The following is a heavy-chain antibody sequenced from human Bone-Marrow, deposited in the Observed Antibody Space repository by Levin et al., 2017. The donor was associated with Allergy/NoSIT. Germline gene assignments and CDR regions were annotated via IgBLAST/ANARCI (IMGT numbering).Heavy chain of an antibody. Sequence: PEASVKVSCKASGYTFMDSYIHWVRQAPGKGLEWMGHIDPGEDETIYAEKFQGRVTISADTSIETSFMQLTSLTSEDTAVYFCARTKYVVHKSLERPLEQWGQGTLVTVSS. J-gene: IGHJ4*02. V-gene: IGHV1-69-2*01. CDR2: IDPGEDET. CDR1: GYTFMDSY. D-gene: IGHD1-1*01. CDR3: ARTKYVVHKSLERPLEQ.